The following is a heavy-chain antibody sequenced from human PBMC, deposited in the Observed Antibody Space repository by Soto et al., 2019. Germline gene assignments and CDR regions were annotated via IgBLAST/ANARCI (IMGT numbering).Heavy chain of an antibody. CDR1: GFTFISYA. CDR3: ARKVLGSTSRPDYWVFDL. J-gene: IGHJ2*01. D-gene: IGHD2-2*01. Sequence: EVQLLESGGGLVQPGGSLRLSCVGSGFTFISYAMNWVRQAPGKGLEWVSGISGGGDRTFDADSVKGRFTISRDNSKNTVHLQRNSLRADDPAVYYCARKVLGSTSRPDYWVFDLWGRGNLVTVSS. CDR2: ISGGGDRT. V-gene: IGHV3-23*01.